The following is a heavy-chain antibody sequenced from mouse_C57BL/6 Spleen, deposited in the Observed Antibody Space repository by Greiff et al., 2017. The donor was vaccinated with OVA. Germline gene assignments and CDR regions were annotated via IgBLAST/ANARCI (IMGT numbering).Heavy chain of an antibody. J-gene: IGHJ4*01. CDR1: GYTFTDYY. D-gene: IGHD2-1*01. CDR2: INPNNGGT. CDR3: ARHLLRYAMDY. Sequence: EVQLQQSGPELVKPGASVKISCKASGYTFTDYYMNWVKQSHGKSLEWIGDINPNNGGTSYNQKFKGKATLTVDKSSSTAYMELRSLTSEDSAVYYCARHLLRYAMDYWGQGTSVTVSS. V-gene: IGHV1-26*01.